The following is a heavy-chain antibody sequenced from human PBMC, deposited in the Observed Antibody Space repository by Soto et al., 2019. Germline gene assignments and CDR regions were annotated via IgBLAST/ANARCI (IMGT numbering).Heavy chain of an antibody. CDR2: ISGSGDTT. V-gene: IGHV3-23*01. D-gene: IGHD1-7*01. J-gene: IGHJ4*02. CDR3: ASTPWNYGENRYFDY. Sequence: GGSLRLSCAASGFTFSSYAMSWVRQAPGKGLKWVSGISGSGDTTYDADSVKGRFTISRDYSKNTVSLQMNSLRVEDTAVYYCASTPWNYGENRYFDYWGQGTLVTVSS. CDR1: GFTFSSYA.